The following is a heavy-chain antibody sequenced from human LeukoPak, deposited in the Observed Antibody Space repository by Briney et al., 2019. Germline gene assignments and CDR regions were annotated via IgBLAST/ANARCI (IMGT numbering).Heavy chain of an antibody. CDR2: IYSGGST. V-gene: IGHV3-53*01. CDR1: GFTVSSNY. Sequence: PGGSLRLSCAASGFTVSSNYMSWVRQAPGKGLEWVSVIYSGGSTYYADSVKGRFTISRDNSKNTLYLQMNSLRAEDTAVYYCARGSSWYAAPGPANTPKEGSYYFQHWGQGTLVTVSS. D-gene: IGHD6-13*01. J-gene: IGHJ1*01. CDR3: ARGSSWYAAPGPANTPKEGSYYFQH.